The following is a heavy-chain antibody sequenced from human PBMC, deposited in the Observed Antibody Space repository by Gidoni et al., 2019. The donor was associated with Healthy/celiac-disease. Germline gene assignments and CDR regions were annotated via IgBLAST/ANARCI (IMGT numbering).Heavy chain of an antibody. CDR1: GFTFSSYW. V-gene: IGHV3-7*03. Sequence: EVQLVESGGGLVQPGGSLRLSCAASGFTFSSYWMSWVRQAPGKGLEWVANIKQDGSEKYYVDSVKGRFTISRDNAKNSLYLQMNSLRAEDTAVYYCAREPRVFGVVTDYYYYYYMDVWGKGTTVTVSS. CDR3: AREPRVFGVVTDYYYYYYMDV. J-gene: IGHJ6*03. D-gene: IGHD3-3*01. CDR2: IKQDGSEK.